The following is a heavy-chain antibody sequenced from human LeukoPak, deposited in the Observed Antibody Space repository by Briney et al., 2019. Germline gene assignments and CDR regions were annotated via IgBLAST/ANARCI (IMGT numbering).Heavy chain of an antibody. D-gene: IGHD4-17*01. CDR3: ARRVTTFLS. Sequence: PGGSLRLSCSASGFDLSPYTMNWVRQAPGKGLEWVASISSTSSYMYYGDSLKGRFTISRDNAKNTLYLQLGSVRAEDTATYYCARRVTTFLSWGQGTLVIVSS. V-gene: IGHV3-21*01. J-gene: IGHJ4*02. CDR2: ISSTSSYM. CDR1: GFDLSPYT.